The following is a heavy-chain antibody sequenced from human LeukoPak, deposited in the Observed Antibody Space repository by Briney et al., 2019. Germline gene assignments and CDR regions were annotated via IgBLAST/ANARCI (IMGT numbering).Heavy chain of an antibody. Sequence: SVKVSCKASGGTFSSYAISWVRQAPGQELEWMGRIIPILGIANYAQKFQGRVTITADKSTSTAYMELSSLRSEDTAVYYCARDGGCSGGSCYPTGYWGQGTLVTVSS. V-gene: IGHV1-69*04. CDR1: GGTFSSYA. CDR3: ARDGGCSGGSCYPTGY. D-gene: IGHD2-15*01. J-gene: IGHJ4*02. CDR2: IIPILGIA.